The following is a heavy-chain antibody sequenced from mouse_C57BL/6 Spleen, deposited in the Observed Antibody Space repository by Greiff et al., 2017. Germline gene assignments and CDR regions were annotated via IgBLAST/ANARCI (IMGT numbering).Heavy chain of an antibody. CDR3: ARGDYGNSWYFDV. V-gene: IGHV1-64*01. Sequence: QVQLKQPGAELVKPGASVKLSCKASGYTFTSYWMHWVKQRPGQGLEWIGMIHPNSGSTNYNEKFKSKATLTVDKSSSTAYMQLSSLTSEDSAVYYCARGDYGNSWYFDVWGTGTTVTVSS. CDR1: GYTFTSYW. J-gene: IGHJ1*03. CDR2: IHPNSGST. D-gene: IGHD2-1*01.